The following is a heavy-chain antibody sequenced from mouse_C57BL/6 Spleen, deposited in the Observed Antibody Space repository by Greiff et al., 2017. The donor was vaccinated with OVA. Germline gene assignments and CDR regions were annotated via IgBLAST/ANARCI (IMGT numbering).Heavy chain of an antibody. D-gene: IGHD2-5*01. CDR1: GFTFSSYG. J-gene: IGHJ4*01. V-gene: IGHV5-6*01. Sequence: VQLKESGGDLVKPGGSLKLSCAASGFTFSSYGMSWVRQTPDKRLEWVATISSGGSYTYYPDSVKGRFTISRDNAKNTLYLQMSSLKSEDTAMYYCARQGYSNSYAMDYWGQGTSVTVSS. CDR2: ISSGGSYT. CDR3: ARQGYSNSYAMDY.